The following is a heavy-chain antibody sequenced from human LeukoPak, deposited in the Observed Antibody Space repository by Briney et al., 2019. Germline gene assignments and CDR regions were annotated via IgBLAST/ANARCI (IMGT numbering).Heavy chain of an antibody. J-gene: IGHJ5*02. V-gene: IGHV1-3*01. CDR2: INAGNGNT. CDR1: GYTFTSYA. Sequence: ASVKVSCKASGYTFTSYAMHWVRQAPGQRLEWMGWINAGNGNTKYAQKFQGRVTITRDTSASTAYMELSSLRSEDTAVYYCARAERDDYGDYDWFDPWGQGTLVTVSS. D-gene: IGHD4-17*01. CDR3: ARAERDDYGDYDWFDP.